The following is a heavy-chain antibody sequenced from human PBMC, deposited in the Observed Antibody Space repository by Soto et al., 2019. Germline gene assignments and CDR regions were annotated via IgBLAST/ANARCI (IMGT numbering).Heavy chain of an antibody. CDR3: AKGWYWNDQIDY. J-gene: IGHJ4*02. CDR1: GFSFSTYG. D-gene: IGHD1-1*01. Sequence: GGSLRLSCAASGFSFSTYGMSWVRQAPGKGLEWVSGISASGGSTYYADSVKGRFTISRDKSKDTLFLQINSLRAEDTAIYYCAKGWYWNDQIDYWGQGTQVTVSS. V-gene: IGHV3-23*01. CDR2: ISASGGST.